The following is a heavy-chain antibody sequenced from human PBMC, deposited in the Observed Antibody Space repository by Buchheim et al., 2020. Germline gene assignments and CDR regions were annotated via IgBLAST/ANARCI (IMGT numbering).Heavy chain of an antibody. CDR3: ARDRGVVVTAIPSSAFDI. V-gene: IGHV4-59*01. CDR2: IYYSGST. J-gene: IGHJ3*02. CDR1: GGPISSYY. D-gene: IGHD2-21*02. Sequence: QVQLQESGPGLVKPSETLSLTCTVSGGPISSYYWSWIRQPPGKGLEWIGYIYYSGSTNYNPSLKSRVTISVETPKNQFYLKLSSVTAADTAVYYCARDRGVVVTAIPSSAFDIWGQGT.